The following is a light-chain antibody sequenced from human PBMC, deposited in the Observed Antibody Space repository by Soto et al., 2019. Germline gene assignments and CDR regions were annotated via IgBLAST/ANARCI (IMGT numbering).Light chain of an antibody. CDR3: QQYGSSPWT. CDR2: GAS. J-gene: IGKJ1*01. V-gene: IGKV3-20*01. Sequence: EIVVTQSPGTLSLSPGERATLSCRASQSVSSSFLAWYQQKPGQAPRLLIYGASSRATGIPDRFSGSGSGTDFTLTISGLEPEDFAVYYCQQYGSSPWTFGQGTKVEIK. CDR1: QSVSSSF.